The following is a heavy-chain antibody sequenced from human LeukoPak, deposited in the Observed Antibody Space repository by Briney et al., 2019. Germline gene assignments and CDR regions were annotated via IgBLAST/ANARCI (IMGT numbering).Heavy chain of an antibody. D-gene: IGHD6-13*01. CDR2: ISYDGSNK. V-gene: IGHV3-30*04. J-gene: IGHJ6*02. CDR1: GFTFSSYA. CDR3: ARVLLELVSYYYYGMDV. Sequence: GGSLRLSCAASGFTFSSYAMHWVRQAPGEGLEWVAVISYDGSNKYYADSVKGRFTISRDNSKNTLYLQMNSLRAEDTAVYYCARVLLELVSYYYYGMDVWGQGTLVTVSS.